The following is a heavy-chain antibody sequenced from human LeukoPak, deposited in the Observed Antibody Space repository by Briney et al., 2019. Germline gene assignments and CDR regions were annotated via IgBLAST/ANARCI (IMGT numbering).Heavy chain of an antibody. CDR3: ARGGSYYYGMDV. CDR1: GGSFSGYY. CDR2: ICYSGST. J-gene: IGHJ6*02. Sequence: SETLSLTCAVYGGSFSGYYWSWIRQPPGKGLEWIGYICYSGSTNYNPSLKSRVTISVDTSKNQFSLKLSSVTAADTAVYYCARGGSYYYGMDVWGQGTTVTVSS. V-gene: IGHV4-59*01.